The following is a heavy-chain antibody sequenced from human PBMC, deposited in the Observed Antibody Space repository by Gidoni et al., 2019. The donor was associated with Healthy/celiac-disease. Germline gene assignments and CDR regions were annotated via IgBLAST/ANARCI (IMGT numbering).Heavy chain of an antibody. CDR3: TYYYDSSGPSNMDV. Sequence: EVQLVESGGGLVQPGRSLRLSCTASGFTFGDYAMSWFRQAPGKGLEWVGFIRSKAYGGTTEYAASVKGRFTISRDDSKSIAYLQMNSLKTEDTAVYYCTYYYDSSGPSNMDVWGKGTTVTVSS. CDR2: IRSKAYGGTT. D-gene: IGHD3-22*01. V-gene: IGHV3-49*03. J-gene: IGHJ6*03. CDR1: GFTFGDYA.